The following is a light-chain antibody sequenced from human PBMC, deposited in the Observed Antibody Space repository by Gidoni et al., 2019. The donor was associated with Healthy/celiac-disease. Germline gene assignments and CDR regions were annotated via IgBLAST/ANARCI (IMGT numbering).Light chain of an antibody. CDR2: YDS. CDR3: QVWDSSSDQNWV. V-gene: IGLV3-21*04. Sequence: SYVLTQPPSVSVAPGKTARITCGGNNIGSKSVHWYQHKPGQAPVLVIYYDSDRPSGIPERFSGSNSGNTATLTISRVEAGDEADYYCQVWDSSSDQNWVFGGGTKLTVL. J-gene: IGLJ3*02. CDR1: NIGSKS.